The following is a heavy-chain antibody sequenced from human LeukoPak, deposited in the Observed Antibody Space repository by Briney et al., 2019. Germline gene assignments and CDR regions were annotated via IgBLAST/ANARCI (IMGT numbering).Heavy chain of an antibody. CDR1: GYTFTGYY. Sequence: ASVKVSCKASGYTFTGYYMHWMRQAPGQGLEWMGWINPNSGGTNYAQKFQGRVTMTRDTSISTAYMELSRLRSDDTAVYYCARRYCSGGSCYCADWGQGTLVTVSS. D-gene: IGHD2-15*01. J-gene: IGHJ4*02. CDR3: ARRYCSGGSCYCAD. CDR2: INPNSGGT. V-gene: IGHV1-2*02.